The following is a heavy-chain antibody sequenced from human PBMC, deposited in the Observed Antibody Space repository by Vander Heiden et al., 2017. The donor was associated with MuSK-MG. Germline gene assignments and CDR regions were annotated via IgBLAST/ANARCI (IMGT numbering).Heavy chain of an antibody. D-gene: IGHD6-19*01. J-gene: IGHJ4*02. CDR2: IRYDGSNK. Sequence: QVQLMESGGGVVQPGGSLRLSCAASGFTFSNYGMHWVRQAPGKGLEWVAFIRYDGSNKYYVDSVKGRFTIFRDNSKNTLCLQMNSLRVEDTAVYYCAKGKQWLGAMDYWGQGTLVTVSS. V-gene: IGHV3-30*02. CDR1: GFTFSNYG. CDR3: AKGKQWLGAMDY.